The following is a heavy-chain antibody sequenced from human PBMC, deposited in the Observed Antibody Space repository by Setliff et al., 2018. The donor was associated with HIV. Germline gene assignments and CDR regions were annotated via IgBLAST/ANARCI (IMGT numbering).Heavy chain of an antibody. J-gene: IGHJ4*02. Sequence: GGSLRLSCAASGFTFSIYAIHWVRQAPGKGLEWVAVISYDGSDKYYADSVKGRFTISRDNSKNTLYLQMNSLTAEDTAVYYCARENYYVTEYWGQGTLVTVSS. V-gene: IGHV3-30*04. CDR1: GFTFSIYA. D-gene: IGHD3-10*02. CDR2: ISYDGSDK. CDR3: ARENYYVTEY.